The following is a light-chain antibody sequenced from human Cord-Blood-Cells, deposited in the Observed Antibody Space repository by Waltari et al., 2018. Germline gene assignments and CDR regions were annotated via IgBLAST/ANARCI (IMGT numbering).Light chain of an antibody. CDR1: SSDVGGYNH. Sequence: QSALTQPASVSGSPGQSITISCTGTSSDVGGYNHVPWYQQPPGKAPKLMIYDVSNRPSGVSNRFSGSKSGNTASLTISGLQAEDEADYYCSSYTSSSTRVFGGGTKLTVL. V-gene: IGLV2-14*01. CDR3: SSYTSSSTRV. CDR2: DVS. J-gene: IGLJ3*02.